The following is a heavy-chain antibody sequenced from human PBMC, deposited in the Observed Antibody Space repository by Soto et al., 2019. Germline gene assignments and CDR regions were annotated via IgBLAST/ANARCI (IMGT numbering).Heavy chain of an antibody. CDR3: GRDGKSGYDLDY. D-gene: IGHD5-12*01. Sequence: QVQLVESGGGVVQPGRSLRLSCAASGFTFSNFGIHWVRQAPGKGLEWLAVVWSDENNKNYADSVKGRFTISRDNSKNILYLQMDSLRPEDTAMYSCGRDGKSGYDLDYWGQGTLVTVSS. CDR1: GFTFSNFG. V-gene: IGHV3-33*01. J-gene: IGHJ4*02. CDR2: VWSDENNK.